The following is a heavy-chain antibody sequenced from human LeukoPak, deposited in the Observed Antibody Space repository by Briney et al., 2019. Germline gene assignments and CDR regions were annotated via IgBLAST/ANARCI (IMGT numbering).Heavy chain of an antibody. CDR2: INPNSGGT. V-gene: IGHV1-2*02. CDR1: GYTFTGYY. Sequence: ASVKVSCKASGYTFTGYYMHWVRQAPGQGLEWMGWINPNSGGTNYAQKFQGRVTMTRDTSISTAYMELSRLRSDDTAVYYCARETRGGSSGWSYFDYWGQGTLVTASS. D-gene: IGHD6-19*01. J-gene: IGHJ4*02. CDR3: ARETRGGSSGWSYFDY.